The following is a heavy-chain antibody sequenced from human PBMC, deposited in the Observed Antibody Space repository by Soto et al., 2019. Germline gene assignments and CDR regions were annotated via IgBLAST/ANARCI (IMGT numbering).Heavy chain of an antibody. D-gene: IGHD1-7*01. CDR1: GGSFSGYY. CDR3: ARGRGNWNYHWFDP. V-gene: IGHV4-34*01. CDR2: INHSGST. Sequence: PSETLSLTCAVYGGSFSGYYWSWIRQPPGKGLEWIGEINHSGSTNYNPSLKSRVTISVDTSKNQFSLKLSSVTAADTAVYYCARGRGNWNYHWFDPWGQGTLVTVSS. J-gene: IGHJ5*02.